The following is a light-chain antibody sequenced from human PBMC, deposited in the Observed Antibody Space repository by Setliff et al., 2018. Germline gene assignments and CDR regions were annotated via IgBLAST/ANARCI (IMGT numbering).Light chain of an antibody. J-gene: IGLJ1*01. CDR2: EVN. V-gene: IGLV2-14*01. Sequence: QSVLTQPASVSGSPGQSITISCTGSISNIGGYNFVSWYRQYPGEVPKLMIFEVNNRPSGVSNRFSGSKSGNTASLTISGLQPEDEADYYCSSYTNYNLAIFGPGTKV. CDR3: SSYTNYNLAI. CDR1: ISNIGGYNF.